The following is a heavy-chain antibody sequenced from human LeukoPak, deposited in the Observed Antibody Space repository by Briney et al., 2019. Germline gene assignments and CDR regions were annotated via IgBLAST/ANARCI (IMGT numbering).Heavy chain of an antibody. D-gene: IGHD2-15*01. J-gene: IGHJ4*02. Sequence: PSDVLSLTVTVPGGGIGSNYWSWLRQPPEKGLEWIGYIYYSGSTNYNPSLKSRVTISVDTSKNQFSLKLSSVTAADTAVYYCAHSGPTAYFDYWGQGTLVTVSS. CDR2: IYYSGST. CDR3: AHSGPTAYFDY. CDR1: GGGIGSNY. V-gene: IGHV4-59*01.